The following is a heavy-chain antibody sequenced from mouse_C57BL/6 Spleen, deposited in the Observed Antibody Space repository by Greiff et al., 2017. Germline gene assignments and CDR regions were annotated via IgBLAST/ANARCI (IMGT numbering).Heavy chain of an antibody. CDR3: ARRGDYGYYFDY. CDR2: INPSTGGT. Sequence: VQLQQSGPELVKPGASVKISCKASGYSFTGYYMNWVKQSPEKSLEWIGEINPSTGGTTYNQKFKAKATLTVDKSSSTAYMQLKSLTSEDSAVYYCARRGDYGYYFDYWGQGTTLTVSS. V-gene: IGHV1-42*01. D-gene: IGHD2-4*01. J-gene: IGHJ2*01. CDR1: GYSFTGYY.